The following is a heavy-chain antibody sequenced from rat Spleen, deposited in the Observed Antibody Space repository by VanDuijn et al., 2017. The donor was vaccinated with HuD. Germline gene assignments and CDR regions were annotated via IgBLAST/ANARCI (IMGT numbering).Heavy chain of an antibody. D-gene: IGHD1-6*01. J-gene: IGHJ2*01. CDR1: GFTFSNSG. Sequence: EVQLVESGGGLVQPGRSLKLACAASGFTFSNSGMHWIRQAPTKGLEWVASISPRGTTTHYRDSVKGRFSVSRDNAKNTVFLQMDSPRSEDTATYYCARGGFFRYWGQGVMVTVSS. V-gene: IGHV5-19*01. CDR2: ISPRGTTT. CDR3: ARGGFFRY.